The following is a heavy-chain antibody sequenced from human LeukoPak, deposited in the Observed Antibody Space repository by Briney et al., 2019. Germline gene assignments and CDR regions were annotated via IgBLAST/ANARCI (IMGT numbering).Heavy chain of an antibody. CDR1: GFTFSSYG. CDR2: ISSSSSYI. Sequence: PGGSLRLSCAASGFTFSSYGMNWVRQAPGKGLEWVSSISSSSSYIYYADSVKGRFTISRDNAKNSLYLQMNSLRAEDTAVYYCARVAWSQGAFDIWGQGTMVTVSS. J-gene: IGHJ3*02. D-gene: IGHD3-3*01. V-gene: IGHV3-21*01. CDR3: ARVAWSQGAFDI.